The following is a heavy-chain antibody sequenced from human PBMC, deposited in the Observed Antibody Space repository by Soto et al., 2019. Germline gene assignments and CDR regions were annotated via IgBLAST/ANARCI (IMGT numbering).Heavy chain of an antibody. Sequence: GGSLRLSCAASGFTFSSYAMHWVRQAPGKGLEWVAVISYDGSNKYYADSVKGRFTISRDNSKNTLYLQMNSLRAEDTAVYYCARNQRGLLWFGRGLGRYYGMDVWGQGTTVTVSS. CDR2: ISYDGSNK. J-gene: IGHJ6*02. D-gene: IGHD3-10*01. CDR3: ARNQRGLLWFGRGLGRYYGMDV. V-gene: IGHV3-30-3*01. CDR1: GFTFSSYA.